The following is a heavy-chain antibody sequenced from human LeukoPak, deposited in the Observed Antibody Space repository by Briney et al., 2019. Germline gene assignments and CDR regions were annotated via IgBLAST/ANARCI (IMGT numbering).Heavy chain of an antibody. CDR1: GLTFSSYG. CDR2: ISYDGSRT. CDR3: ARSPHNFYYDSSGYHPLDTFDM. Sequence: AGRSLRLSCAAAGLTFSSYGMHWVRQAPGKGLEWVAVISYDGSRTNYIDSVRGRFTISRDTSKTTLYLQMDSLRPEDTAVYFCARSPHNFYYDSSGYHPLDTFDMWGQGTVVTVSS. D-gene: IGHD3-22*01. J-gene: IGHJ3*02. V-gene: IGHV3-30*03.